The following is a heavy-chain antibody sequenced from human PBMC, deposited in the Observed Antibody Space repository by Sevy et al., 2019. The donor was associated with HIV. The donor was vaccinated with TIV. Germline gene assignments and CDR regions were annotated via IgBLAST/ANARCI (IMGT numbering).Heavy chain of an antibody. CDR1: GFTFSGSA. D-gene: IGHD2-2*02. Sequence: GGSLRLSCAASGFTFSGSAMHWVRQASGKGLEWVGRIRSKANSYATAYAASVKGRFTISRDDSKNTAYLQMNSLKTEDTAVYYCTRPGEGYCSSTSCYTDNYYYYYDMDVWGQGTTVTVSS. J-gene: IGHJ6*02. CDR3: TRPGEGYCSSTSCYTDNYYYYYDMDV. V-gene: IGHV3-73*01. CDR2: IRSKANSYAT.